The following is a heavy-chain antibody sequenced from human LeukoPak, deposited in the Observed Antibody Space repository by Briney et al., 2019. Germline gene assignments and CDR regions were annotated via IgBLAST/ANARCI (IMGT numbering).Heavy chain of an antibody. D-gene: IGHD3-22*01. CDR1: GYTFTSYY. Sequence: ASVKVSCKASGYTFTSYYMHWVRQAPGQGLEWMGIINPNSGGTNYAQKFQGRVTMTSDTSISTAYMELSRLRSDDTALYYCTRGSYYDSSGYSGVRLFDYRGQGTPVTVPS. CDR2: INPNSGGT. J-gene: IGHJ4*02. CDR3: TRGSYYDSSGYSGVRLFDY. V-gene: IGHV1-2*02.